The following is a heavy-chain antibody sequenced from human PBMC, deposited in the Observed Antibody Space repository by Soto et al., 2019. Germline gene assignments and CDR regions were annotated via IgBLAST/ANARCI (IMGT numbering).Heavy chain of an antibody. CDR1: GYTFTSYG. CDR3: AAHGETGYFDY. CDR2: ISAYNGNT. Sequence: ASVKVSCKASGYTFTSYGISWVRQAPGQGLEWMGWISAYNGNTNYAQKLQGRVTMTTDTSASTAYMELSSLRSEDTAVYYCAAHGETGYFDYWGQGTLVTVSS. V-gene: IGHV1-18*01. D-gene: IGHD4-17*01. J-gene: IGHJ4*02.